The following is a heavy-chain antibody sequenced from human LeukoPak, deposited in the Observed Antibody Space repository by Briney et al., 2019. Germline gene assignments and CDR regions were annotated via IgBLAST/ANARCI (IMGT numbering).Heavy chain of an antibody. CDR3: ARDGQNGGINY. CDR1: GFIFSSYW. V-gene: IGHV3-74*01. J-gene: IGHJ4*02. Sequence: PGGSLRLSCEASGFIFSSYWRHWVRHAPEKGLEWVASLKTEGSDLTYADSVKGRFTIYRDNAKITLYLQMNSLRVDDTAVYFCARDGQNGGINYWGQGTQVTVSS. D-gene: IGHD3-16*01. CDR2: LKTEGSDL.